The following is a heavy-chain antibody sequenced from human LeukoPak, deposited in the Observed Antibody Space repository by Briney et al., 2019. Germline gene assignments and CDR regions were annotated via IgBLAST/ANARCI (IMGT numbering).Heavy chain of an antibody. J-gene: IGHJ4*02. Sequence: KPSETLSLTCAVYGGSFSGYYWSWIRQPPGKGLEWIGEIYHSGSTNYNPSLKSRVTISVDKSKNQFSLKLSSVTAADTAVYYCARLHSSSWLLDYRGQGTRVTVSS. D-gene: IGHD6-13*01. CDR1: GGSFSGYY. V-gene: IGHV4-34*01. CDR3: ARLHSSSWLLDY. CDR2: IYHSGST.